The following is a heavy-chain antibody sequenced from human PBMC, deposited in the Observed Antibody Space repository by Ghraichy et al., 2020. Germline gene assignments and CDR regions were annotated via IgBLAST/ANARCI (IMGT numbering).Heavy chain of an antibody. CDR1: GFTFSSYA. J-gene: IGHJ5*02. CDR3: AKAPADGAAADNWFDP. Sequence: GGSLRLSCAASGFTFSSYAMSWVRQAPGKGLEWVSAISGSGGTTYYADSVKGRLTIPRDNSKNTLYLQMNSLRAEDTAVYYCAKAPADGAAADNWFDPWGQGTLVTVSS. D-gene: IGHD6-13*01. CDR2: ISGSGGTT. V-gene: IGHV3-23*01.